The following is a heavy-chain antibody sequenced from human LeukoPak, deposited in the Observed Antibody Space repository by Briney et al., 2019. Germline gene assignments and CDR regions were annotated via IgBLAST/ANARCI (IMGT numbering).Heavy chain of an antibody. Sequence: NSGGSLRLSCVTSGFTFSDYFMNWIRQAPGKGPEWLSFINSDGNNIYYRDSVKGRFTMSRDNAKNLLYLQMNSLRVEDTAVYYCARAVVPSAIEEAFDIWGQGTMVTVSS. CDR3: ARAVVPSAIEEAFDI. CDR1: GFTFSDYF. J-gene: IGHJ3*02. D-gene: IGHD2-2*02. CDR2: INSDGNNI. V-gene: IGHV3-11*04.